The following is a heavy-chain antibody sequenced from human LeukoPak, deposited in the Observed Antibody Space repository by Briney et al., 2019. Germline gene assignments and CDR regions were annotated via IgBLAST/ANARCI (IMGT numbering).Heavy chain of an antibody. CDR3: ARGMSGMNDY. CDR1: GFTFDDYA. Sequence: GRSLRLSCAASGFTFDDYAMHWVRQAPGKGLVWVSRINTDGSSTSYADSVKGRFTISRDNAKNTLYLQMNSLRAEDTAVYYCARGMSGMNDYWGQGTLVTVSS. V-gene: IGHV3-74*01. CDR2: INTDGSST. J-gene: IGHJ4*02. D-gene: IGHD6-25*01.